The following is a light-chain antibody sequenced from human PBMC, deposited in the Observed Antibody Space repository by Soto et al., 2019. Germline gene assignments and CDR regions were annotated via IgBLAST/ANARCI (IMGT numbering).Light chain of an antibody. V-gene: IGKV3-20*01. CDR3: QQYGVT. Sequence: EIVLTQSPGTLSLSPGERATLSCRASQSVSSSYLAWYQQKPGQAPRLLIYGASSRATGIPDRFSGSGSGTDFTLTISRLEPEDFAVYYCQQYGVTFVQGTLLEIK. CDR1: QSVSSSY. CDR2: GAS. J-gene: IGKJ5*01.